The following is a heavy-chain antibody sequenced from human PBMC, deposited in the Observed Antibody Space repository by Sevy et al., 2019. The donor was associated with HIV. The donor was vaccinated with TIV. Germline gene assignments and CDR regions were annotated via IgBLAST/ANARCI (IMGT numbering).Heavy chain of an antibody. D-gene: IGHD5-12*01. CDR2: IYYSGST. CDR1: GGSVSSGSYY. Sequence: SETLSLTCTVSGGSVSSGSYYWSWIRQPPGKGLEWIGYIYYSGSTNYNPSLKSRVTISVDTSKNQCSLKLSSVTAADTAVYYCAREVVATPYYFDYWGQGTLVTVSS. V-gene: IGHV4-61*01. J-gene: IGHJ4*02. CDR3: AREVVATPYYFDY.